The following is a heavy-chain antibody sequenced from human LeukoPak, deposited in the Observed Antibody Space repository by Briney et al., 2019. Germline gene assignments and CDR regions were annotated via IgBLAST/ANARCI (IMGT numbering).Heavy chain of an antibody. Sequence: ASVKVSCKASGYTFTGYYMHWVRQAPGQGLEWMGWINPNSGGTNYAQKFQGRVTMTRDTSISTACMELGRLRSDDTAVYYCARDERQLASNWFDPWGQGTLVTVSS. J-gene: IGHJ5*02. V-gene: IGHV1-2*02. CDR1: GYTFTGYY. D-gene: IGHD6-13*01. CDR2: INPNSGGT. CDR3: ARDERQLASNWFDP.